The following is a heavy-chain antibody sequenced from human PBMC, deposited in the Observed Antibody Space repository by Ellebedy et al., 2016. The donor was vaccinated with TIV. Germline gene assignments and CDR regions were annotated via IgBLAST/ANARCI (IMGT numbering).Heavy chain of an antibody. J-gene: IGHJ4*02. V-gene: IGHV2-70*01. Sequence: SGPTLVKPTQTLTLTCTFSGFSLSTTGMYVSWIRQPPGKALEWLALIDWDDDKYYSTSLKTRLTISKGTSKNQVVLTMTNMDPVDTATYYCVLSAGYLPDYWGQGTLVTVSS. CDR1: GFSLSTTGMY. CDR3: VLSAGYLPDY. CDR2: IDWDDDK. D-gene: IGHD2-2*03.